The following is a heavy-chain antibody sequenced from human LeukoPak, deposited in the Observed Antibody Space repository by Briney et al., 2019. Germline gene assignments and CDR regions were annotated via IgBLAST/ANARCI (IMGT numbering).Heavy chain of an antibody. V-gene: IGHV3-7*03. CDR2: ISRDESEK. CDR1: GFTFSNYW. Sequence: GGSLRLSCAASGFTFSNYWMIWVRQAPGKGLEWVASISRDESEKHYADSVKGRFTISRDNAKNSLYLQMNSLRAEDTALYYCAKALRTAAGPYYYYGMDVWGQGTTVTVSS. CDR3: AKALRTAAGPYYYYGMDV. D-gene: IGHD6-19*01. J-gene: IGHJ6*02.